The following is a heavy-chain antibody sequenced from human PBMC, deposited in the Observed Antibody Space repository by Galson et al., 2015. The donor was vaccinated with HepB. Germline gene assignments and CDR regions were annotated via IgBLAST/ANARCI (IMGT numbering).Heavy chain of an antibody. V-gene: IGHV1-69*13. CDR1: GYTFSSCG. CDR3: GYLGVLGSFDY. CDR2: IIPIFGTA. Sequence: SVKVSCKASGYTFSSCGISWVRQTPGQGLEWMGGIIPIFGTARYAQKFQGRVTIFADESTSTAYMELSTLRSEDTAVYYCGYLGVLGSFDYWGQGTLVTVSS. J-gene: IGHJ4*02. D-gene: IGHD3-10*02.